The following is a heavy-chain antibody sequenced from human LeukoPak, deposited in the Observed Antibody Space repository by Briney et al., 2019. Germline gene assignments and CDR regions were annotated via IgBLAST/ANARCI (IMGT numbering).Heavy chain of an antibody. CDR2: ISGSGGST. D-gene: IGHD3-10*01. V-gene: IGHV3-23*01. CDR1: GFTFSSYA. CDR3: AKGFQYYGSGSYYSY. Sequence: GGSLRLSCAASGFTFSSYAMSWVRQAPGKGLEWVSAISGSGGSTYYADSVKGRFTFSRDNSKNTLYLQMNSLRAEDTAVYYCAKGFQYYGSGSYYSYWGQGTLVTVSS. J-gene: IGHJ4*02.